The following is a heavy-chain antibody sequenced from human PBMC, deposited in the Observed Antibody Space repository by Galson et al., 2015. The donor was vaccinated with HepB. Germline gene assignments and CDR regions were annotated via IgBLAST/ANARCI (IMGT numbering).Heavy chain of an antibody. D-gene: IGHD6-19*01. J-gene: IGHJ4*02. V-gene: IGHV3-30*18. CDR2: ISYDRSNK. CDR3: AKDPYLYSALAGTMAGFGY. CDR1: GFTFSNYG. Sequence: SLRLSCAASGFTFSNYGMHWVRQAPGKGLEWVAVISYDRSNKYYADSVKGRFTISRDNSKNTLYLQMNSLRAEDTALYYCAKDPYLYSALAGTMAGFGYWGQGTLVTVSS.